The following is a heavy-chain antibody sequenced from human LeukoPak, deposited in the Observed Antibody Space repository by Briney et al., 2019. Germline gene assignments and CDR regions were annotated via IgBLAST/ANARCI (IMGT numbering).Heavy chain of an antibody. CDR2: ISWDGGST. V-gene: IGHV3-43D*04. Sequence: GGSLRLSCAASGFTFDDYAMHWVRQAPGKGLEWVSLISWDGGSTYYADSVKGRFTISRDNSKNSLYLQMNSLRAEDTAVYYCARGLAAAGGEDAFDIWGQGTMVTVSS. J-gene: IGHJ3*02. D-gene: IGHD6-13*01. CDR3: ARGLAAAGGEDAFDI. CDR1: GFTFDDYA.